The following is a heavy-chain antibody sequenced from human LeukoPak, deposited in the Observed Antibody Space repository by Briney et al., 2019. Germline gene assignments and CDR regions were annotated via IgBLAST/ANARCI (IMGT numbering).Heavy chain of an antibody. Sequence: SETLSLTCAVYGGSFSGYYWSWIRQPPGKGLEWIGEINHSVSTNYNPSLKSRVTISVDTSKNQSSLKMNSVTAADTAVYYCARDRKYGSESLRRLDYWGQGPLVTVSS. D-gene: IGHD3-10*01. V-gene: IGHV4-34*01. CDR3: ARDRKYGSESLRRLDY. J-gene: IGHJ4*02. CDR2: INHSVST. CDR1: GGSFSGYY.